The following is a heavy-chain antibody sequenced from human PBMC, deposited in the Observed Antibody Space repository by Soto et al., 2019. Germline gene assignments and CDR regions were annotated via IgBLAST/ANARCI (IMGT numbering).Heavy chain of an antibody. D-gene: IGHD1-26*01. CDR2: ISSSSSYI. CDR1: GFTFSSYS. J-gene: IGHJ4*02. CDR3: ARDPKSGGVLKYFDY. Sequence: PGGSLRLSCAASGFTFSSYSMNWVRQAPGKGLEWVSSISSSSSYIYYADSVKGRFTISRDNAKNSLYLQMNSLRAEDTAVYYCARDPKSGGVLKYFDYWGQGTLVTVSS. V-gene: IGHV3-21*01.